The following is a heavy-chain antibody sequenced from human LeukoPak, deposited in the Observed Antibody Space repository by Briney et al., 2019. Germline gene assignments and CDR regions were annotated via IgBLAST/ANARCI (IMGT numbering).Heavy chain of an antibody. V-gene: IGHV4-39*01. CDR3: ASSGSSAYNWFDP. CDR2: IYYSGST. J-gene: IGHJ5*02. D-gene: IGHD6-25*01. CDR1: GGSISSSSYY. Sequence: ASETLSLTCTVSGGSISSSSYYWGWIRQPPGKGLEWIGTIYYSGSTYYNPSLKSRVTISVDTSKNQFSLKLSSVTAADTAVYYCASSGSSAYNWFDPWGRGALVTVSS.